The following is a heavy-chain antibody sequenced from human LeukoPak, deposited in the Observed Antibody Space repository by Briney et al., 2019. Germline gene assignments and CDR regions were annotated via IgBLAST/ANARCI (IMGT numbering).Heavy chain of an antibody. V-gene: IGHV6-1*01. J-gene: IGHJ4*02. CDR3: ARGRNSGFDY. CDR1: GDSFSTNSVA. CDR2: TYYRSKFYN. Sequence: SQTLSLTCAISGDSFSTNSVAWNWIRQSPSRGLEWLGRTYYRSKFYNDYAVSVKGRITINSDTSKNQFSLQLSSVTPEDTAVYYCARGRNSGFDYWGQGTLVTVSS. D-gene: IGHD6-19*01.